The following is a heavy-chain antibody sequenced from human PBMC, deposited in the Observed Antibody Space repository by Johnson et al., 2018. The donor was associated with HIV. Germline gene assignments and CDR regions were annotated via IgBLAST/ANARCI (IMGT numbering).Heavy chain of an antibody. V-gene: IGHV3-23*04. Sequence: VQLVESGGGLVQPGGSLRLSCAASGFTFSSYAMSWVRQAPGKGLEWVSAISGSGGSTYYADSVKGRFTISRDNSKNTLYLQLYSLRAEDTAVYYCARGLRWSSGLDGYAFDIWGQGTMVTVSS. CDR1: GFTFSSYA. D-gene: IGHD6-19*01. J-gene: IGHJ3*02. CDR3: ARGLRWSSGLDGYAFDI. CDR2: ISGSGGST.